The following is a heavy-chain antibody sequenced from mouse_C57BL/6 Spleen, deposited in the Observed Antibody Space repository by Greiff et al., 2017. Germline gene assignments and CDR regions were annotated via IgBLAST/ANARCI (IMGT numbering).Heavy chain of an antibody. CDR2: ISNGGGST. CDR1: GFTFSDYY. V-gene: IGHV5-12*01. CDR3: ARQGNPYYFDY. Sequence: EVKLVESGGGLVQPGGSLKLSCAASGFTFSDYYMYWVRQTPEKRLEWVAYISNGGGSTYYPDTVKGRFTISGDNAKNTLYLQMSRLKSEDTAMYYCARQGNPYYFDYWGQGTTLTVSS. D-gene: IGHD6-1*01. J-gene: IGHJ2*01.